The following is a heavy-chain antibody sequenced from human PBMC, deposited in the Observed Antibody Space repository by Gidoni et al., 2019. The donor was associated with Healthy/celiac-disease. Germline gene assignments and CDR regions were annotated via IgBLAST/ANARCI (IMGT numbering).Heavy chain of an antibody. CDR1: GFTFSSYA. J-gene: IGHJ4*02. Sequence: EVQLLESGGGLVQPGGSLRLSCAASGFTFSSYAMSWVRQAPGKGLEWVPAISGSGGSTYYADSVKGRFTISRDNSKNTLYLQMNSLRAEDTAVYYCAKDFEETDPDYGDSLDYWGQGTLVTVSS. V-gene: IGHV3-23*01. D-gene: IGHD4-17*01. CDR3: AKDFEETDPDYGDSLDY. CDR2: ISGSGGST.